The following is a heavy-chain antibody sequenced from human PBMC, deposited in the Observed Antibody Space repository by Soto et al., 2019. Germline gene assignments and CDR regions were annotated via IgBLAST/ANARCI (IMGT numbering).Heavy chain of an antibody. CDR2: INPTSGNI. CDR3: ARGRASGSYYLLDY. D-gene: IGHD3-10*01. Sequence: ASLKVACESSGRSFTSYYINWVRQATGHGLEWMGWINPTSGNIGYAQKFQGRVTMTRDTAIRTAYMEVSRLRSDDTAVYYCARGRASGSYYLLDYWGQGTLVTVSS. J-gene: IGHJ4*02. CDR1: GRSFTSYY. V-gene: IGHV1-8*01.